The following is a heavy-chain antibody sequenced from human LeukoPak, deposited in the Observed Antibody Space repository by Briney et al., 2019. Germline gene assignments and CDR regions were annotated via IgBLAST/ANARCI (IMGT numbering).Heavy chain of an antibody. V-gene: IGHV4-59*01. D-gene: IGHD4-17*01. Sequence: SETLSLTCTVSAGSISSYYWSWIRQPPGKGLEWIGYIYYSGSTNYNPSLKSRVTISVDTSKNQFSLKLSSVTAADTAVYYCAVLYGDYVDPNYYYGMDVWGQGTTVTVSS. CDR2: IYYSGST. J-gene: IGHJ6*02. CDR3: AVLYGDYVDPNYYYGMDV. CDR1: AGSISSYY.